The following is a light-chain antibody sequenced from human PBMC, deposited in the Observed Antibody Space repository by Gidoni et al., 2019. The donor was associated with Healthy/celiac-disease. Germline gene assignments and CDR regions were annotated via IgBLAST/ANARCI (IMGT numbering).Light chain of an antibody. Sequence: EIVLTQSPGTLSLSPGERATPSCRASQSVSSSYLAWYQQKPGQAPRLLIYGASSRATGIPDRFSGSGSGTDFPLTISRLEPEDFAVYYCQQYGSSPPTFGQGTKVEI. V-gene: IGKV3-20*01. CDR2: GAS. CDR1: QSVSSSY. CDR3: QQYGSSPPT. J-gene: IGKJ1*01.